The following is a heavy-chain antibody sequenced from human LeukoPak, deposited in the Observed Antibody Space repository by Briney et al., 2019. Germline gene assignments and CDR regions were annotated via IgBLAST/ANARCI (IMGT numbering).Heavy chain of an antibody. V-gene: IGHV3-21*04. CDR1: GFKFSSYS. D-gene: IGHD4-11*01. J-gene: IGHJ6*03. Sequence: GGSLRLSCAASGFKFSSYSMNWVRQAPGRGLEWVSSISGSSSYIYYADSVKGRFTISRGNAKNSLYLQMNSLRAEDTALYYCAKDWGYSNSYYMDVWGKGTTVTVSS. CDR3: AKDWGYSNSYYMDV. CDR2: ISGSSSYI.